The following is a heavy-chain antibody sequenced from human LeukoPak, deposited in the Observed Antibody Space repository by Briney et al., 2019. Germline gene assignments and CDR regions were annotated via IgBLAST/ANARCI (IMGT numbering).Heavy chain of an antibody. CDR1: GGSFSGYY. J-gene: IGHJ6*03. V-gene: IGHV4-34*01. CDR3: ARLRTAAKIAARGYYYMDV. D-gene: IGHD6-6*01. Sequence: SETLSLTCAVYGGSFSGYYWSWIRQPPGKGLEWIGESNHSGSTNYNPSLKSRVTISVDTSKNQFSLKLSSVTAADTAVYYCARLRTAAKIAARGYYYMDVWGKGTTVTVSS. CDR2: SNHSGST.